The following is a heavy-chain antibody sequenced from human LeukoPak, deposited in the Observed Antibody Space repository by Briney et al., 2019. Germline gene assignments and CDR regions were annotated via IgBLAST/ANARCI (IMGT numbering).Heavy chain of an antibody. J-gene: IGHJ4*02. CDR2: IYYSGST. CDR3: ARERSSGREFDY. CDR1: GGSISSYY. Sequence: SETLSLTCTVSGGSISSYYWSWIRQTPGKGLEWIGYIYYSGSTNYNPSLKSRVTISVDTPKNQFSLKLSFVTATDTAVYYCARERSSGREFDYWGQGTLVTVSS. D-gene: IGHD6-19*01. V-gene: IGHV4-59*01.